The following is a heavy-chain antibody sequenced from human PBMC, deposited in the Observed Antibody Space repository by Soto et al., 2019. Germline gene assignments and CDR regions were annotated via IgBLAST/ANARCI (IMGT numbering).Heavy chain of an antibody. CDR3: AKDRYGGYDFRRPTGDY. D-gene: IGHD5-12*01. Sequence: GGSLRLSCAASGFTFSSYAMSWVRQAPGKGLEWVSAISGSGGSTYYADSVKGRFTISRDNSKNTLYLQMNSLRAEDTAVYYCAKDRYGGYDFRRPTGDYWGQGTLVTVSS. J-gene: IGHJ4*02. CDR1: GFTFSSYA. V-gene: IGHV3-23*01. CDR2: ISGSGGST.